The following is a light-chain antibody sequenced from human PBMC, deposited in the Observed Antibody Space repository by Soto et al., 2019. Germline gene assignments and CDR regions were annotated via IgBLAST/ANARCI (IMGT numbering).Light chain of an antibody. V-gene: IGKV3-15*01. CDR1: QSVSSSY. Sequence: EIVMTQSPATLYVSPGERATLSCRASQSVSSSYLAWYQQKPGRAPRLLIYGASTRAPGFPARFSGSGSGTDFTLTISSLQPDDFATYYCQHYNSYSEAFGQGTKVDIK. CDR3: QHYNSYSEA. J-gene: IGKJ1*01. CDR2: GAS.